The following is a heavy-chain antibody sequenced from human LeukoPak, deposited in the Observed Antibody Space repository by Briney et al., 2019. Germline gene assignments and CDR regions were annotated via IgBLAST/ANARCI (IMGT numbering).Heavy chain of an antibody. J-gene: IGHJ6*02. V-gene: IGHV1-18*01. CDR3: AMTRYCSGGSCYSNLYYYYYGMDV. D-gene: IGHD2-15*01. CDR1: GYTFTSYG. Sequence: ASVKVSCKASGYTFTSYGISWVRQAPGQGLEWMGWISAYNGNTNYAQKLQGRVTMTTDTSTSTAYMELRSLRSDDTAVYYCAMTRYCSGGSCYSNLYYYYYGMDVWGQGTTVTVSS. CDR2: ISAYNGNT.